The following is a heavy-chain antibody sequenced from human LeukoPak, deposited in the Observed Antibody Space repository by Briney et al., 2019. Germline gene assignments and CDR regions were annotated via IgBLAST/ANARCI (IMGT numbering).Heavy chain of an antibody. V-gene: IGHV3-48*04. Sequence: GGSLRLSCAASGFTFSSYSMNWVRQAPGKGLEWVSYISSSGSTIYYADSVKGRFTISRDNAKNSLYLQMNSLRAEDTAVYYCARYLGGDSSGYPYWGQGTLVTVSS. J-gene: IGHJ4*02. D-gene: IGHD3-22*01. CDR3: ARYLGGDSSGYPY. CDR2: ISSSGSTI. CDR1: GFTFSSYS.